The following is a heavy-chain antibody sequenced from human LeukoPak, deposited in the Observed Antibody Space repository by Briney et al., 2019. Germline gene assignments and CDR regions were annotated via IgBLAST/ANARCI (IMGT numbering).Heavy chain of an antibody. D-gene: IGHD3-22*01. Sequence: GGSLRLSCAASGFTVSSNYMSWVRQAPGKGLEWVSVLYIGGSTYYADSVGGRFTISRDNSKNTLYLQMNSLRAEDTAVYYCARSTRLFPWYFDYWGQGTLVTVSS. CDR2: LYIGGST. V-gene: IGHV3-53*01. CDR1: GFTVSSNY. J-gene: IGHJ4*02. CDR3: ARSTRLFPWYFDY.